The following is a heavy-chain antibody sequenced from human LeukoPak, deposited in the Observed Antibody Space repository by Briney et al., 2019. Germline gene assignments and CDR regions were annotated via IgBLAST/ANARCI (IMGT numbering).Heavy chain of an antibody. CDR2: IYTSGST. CDR1: GGSISSYY. J-gene: IGHJ5*02. D-gene: IGHD1-14*01. CDR3: ARHVVVGGYTRNPGWIDH. Sequence: SETLSLTCTVSGGSISSYYWSWIRQPAGKGLEWIGRIYTSGSTNYNPSLKSRVTISVDTSKNQISLKLTSVTDADTAIYYCARHVVVGGYTRNPGWIDHWGQGTLVIVSS. V-gene: IGHV4-4*07.